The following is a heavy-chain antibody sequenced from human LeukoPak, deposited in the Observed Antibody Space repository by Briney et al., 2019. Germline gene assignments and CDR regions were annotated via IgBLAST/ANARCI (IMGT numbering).Heavy chain of an antibody. V-gene: IGHV1-69*04. D-gene: IGHD5-12*01. CDR2: IIPILGIA. Sequence: GSSVKVSCKASGGTFSSYAISWVRQAPGQGLEWMGRIIPILGIANYAQKFQGRVTITADKSTSTAYMELSSLRSEDTAVYYCARAWYRGYDLPYWGQGTLVTVSS. J-gene: IGHJ4*02. CDR1: GGTFSSYA. CDR3: ARAWYRGYDLPY.